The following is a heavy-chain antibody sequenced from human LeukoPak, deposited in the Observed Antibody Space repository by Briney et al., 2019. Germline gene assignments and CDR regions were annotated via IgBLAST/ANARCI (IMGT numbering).Heavy chain of an antibody. V-gene: IGHV1-46*01. J-gene: IGHJ4*02. CDR2: INPSGGGT. Sequence: ASVKVSCKASGYTFTSHYMHWVRQAPGQGLEWMGIINPSGGGTRYAQKFQGRVTMTRDTPTSTVYMELSSLRSEDTAAYYCARDREAAAGSLPDYWGQGTLVIVFS. D-gene: IGHD6-13*01. CDR3: ARDREAAAGSLPDY. CDR1: GYTFTSHY.